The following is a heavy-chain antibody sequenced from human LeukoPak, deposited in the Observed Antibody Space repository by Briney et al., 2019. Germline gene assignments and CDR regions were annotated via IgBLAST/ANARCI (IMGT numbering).Heavy chain of an antibody. J-gene: IGHJ6*04. V-gene: IGHV1-18*01. Sequence: ASVKVSCKASGYTFTSYGISWVRQAPGQGLGWMGCICADEGNTYYAHNLKGRFTITTDKSTNTPYLQMNSLRSDDTAVYYCARDHTMVRGLSHGMDVWGKGTTVTVSS. CDR3: ARDHTMVRGLSHGMDV. CDR2: ICADEGNT. CDR1: GYTFTSYG. D-gene: IGHD3-10*01.